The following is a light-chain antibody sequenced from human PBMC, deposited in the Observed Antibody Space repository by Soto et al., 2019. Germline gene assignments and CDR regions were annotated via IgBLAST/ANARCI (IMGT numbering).Light chain of an antibody. CDR3: QHLNSYPYT. J-gene: IGKJ5*01. Sequence: DIQLTQSPSFLSAAVGDRVTITCRASQDITNFLAWYQQKPGKAPELLIYGASTLHSGAPARFSGSGSGTEFTLTISSLQPEDFATYHCQHLNSYPYTFGQGTRLEIK. CDR2: GAS. V-gene: IGKV1-9*01. CDR1: QDITNF.